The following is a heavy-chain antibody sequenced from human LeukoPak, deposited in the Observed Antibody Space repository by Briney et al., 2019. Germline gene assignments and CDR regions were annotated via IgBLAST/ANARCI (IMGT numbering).Heavy chain of an antibody. J-gene: IGHJ4*02. Sequence: ASVKVSCKASGYTFTSYDINWVRQATGQGLEWMGWMNPNSGNTGYAQKFQGRVTMTRNTSKSTAYMELSSLRSEDTAVYYCARGSPRYNWNDGMGYWGQGTLVTVSS. V-gene: IGHV1-8*01. CDR1: GYTFTSYD. D-gene: IGHD1-1*01. CDR2: MNPNSGNT. CDR3: ARGSPRYNWNDGMGY.